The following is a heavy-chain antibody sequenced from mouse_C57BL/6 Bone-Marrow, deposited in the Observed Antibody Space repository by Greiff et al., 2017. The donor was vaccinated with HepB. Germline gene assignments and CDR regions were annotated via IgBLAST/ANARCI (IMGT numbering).Heavy chain of an antibody. V-gene: IGHV10-1*01. CDR3: VRPAVVATDAMDY. CDR2: IRSKSNNYAT. D-gene: IGHD1-1*01. Sequence: EVQLVESGGGLVQPKGSLKLSCAASGFSFNTYAMNWVRQAPGKGLEWVARIRSKSNNYATYYADSVKDRFTISRDDSESMLYLQMNNLKTEDTAMYYCVRPAVVATDAMDYWGQGTSVTVSS. CDR1: GFSFNTYA. J-gene: IGHJ4*01.